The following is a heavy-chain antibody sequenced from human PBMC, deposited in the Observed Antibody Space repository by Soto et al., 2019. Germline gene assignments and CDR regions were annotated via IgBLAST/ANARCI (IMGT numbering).Heavy chain of an antibody. CDR2: ISGSGGST. CDR1: GFTFNNYA. Sequence: PGGSLRLSCAASGFTFNNYAMSWVRQAPGKGLEWVSAISGSGGSTYYADSVKGRFTISRDNFKNTLYLQMNSLRAEDTAVYYCAKGPYCSSTSCYTTKFDYWGQGTLVTVS. J-gene: IGHJ4*02. CDR3: AKGPYCSSTSCYTTKFDY. D-gene: IGHD2-2*02. V-gene: IGHV3-23*01.